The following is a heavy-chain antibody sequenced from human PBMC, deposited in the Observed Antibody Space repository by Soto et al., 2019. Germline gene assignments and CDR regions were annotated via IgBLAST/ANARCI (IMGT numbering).Heavy chain of an antibody. CDR1: GFTFSSYG. CDR2: IWYDGSNK. Sequence: GGSLRLSCAASGFTFSSYGMHWVRQAPGKGLEWVAVIWYDGSNKYYADSVKGRFTISRDNSKNTLYLQMNSLRAEDTAVYYCARYAGGNPGDYWGQGTLVTVSS. CDR3: ARYAGGNPGDY. J-gene: IGHJ4*02. D-gene: IGHD2-15*01. V-gene: IGHV3-33*01.